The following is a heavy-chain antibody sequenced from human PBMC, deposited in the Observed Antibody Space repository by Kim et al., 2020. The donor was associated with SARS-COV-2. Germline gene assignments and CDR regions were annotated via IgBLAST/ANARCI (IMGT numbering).Heavy chain of an antibody. J-gene: IGHJ5*02. CDR3: ARDVYYYDSSGYPNWFDP. V-gene: IGHV1-3*01. CDR1: GYTFTSYA. D-gene: IGHD3-22*01. Sequence: ASVKVSCKASGYTFTSYAMHWVRQAPGQRLEWMGWINAGNGNTKYSQKFQGRVTITRDTSASTAYMELSILRSEDTAVYYCARDVYYYDSSGYPNWFDPWGQGTLVTVSS. CDR2: INAGNGNT.